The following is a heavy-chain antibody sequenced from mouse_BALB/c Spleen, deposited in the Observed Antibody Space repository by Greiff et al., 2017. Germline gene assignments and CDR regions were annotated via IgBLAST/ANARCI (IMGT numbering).Heavy chain of an antibody. D-gene: IGHD1-1*01. CDR1: GFTFSSFG. Sequence: EVKLVESGGGLVQPGGSRKLSCAASGFTFSSFGMHWVRQAPEKGLEWVAYISSGSSTIYYADTVKGRFTISRDNPKNTLFLQMTSLRSEDTAMYYCARSPLYYGSSPAWFAYWGQGTLVTVSA. J-gene: IGHJ3*01. CDR2: ISSGSSTI. V-gene: IGHV5-17*02. CDR3: ARSPLYYGSSPAWFAY.